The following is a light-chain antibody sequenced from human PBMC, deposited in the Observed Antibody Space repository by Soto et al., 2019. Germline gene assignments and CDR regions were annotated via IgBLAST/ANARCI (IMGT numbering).Light chain of an antibody. CDR2: DAS. CDR3: PEYYSCPIT. Sequence: HVSLSPSTLSAYIGDGVSITCRASQSISSWLAWYQQKPGKAPKLLIYDASSLESGVPSRFSGSGSGTEFTLTISSLQPDDFATYYCPEYYSCPITFGQGTRLEIK. V-gene: IGKV1-5*01. CDR1: QSISSW. J-gene: IGKJ5*01.